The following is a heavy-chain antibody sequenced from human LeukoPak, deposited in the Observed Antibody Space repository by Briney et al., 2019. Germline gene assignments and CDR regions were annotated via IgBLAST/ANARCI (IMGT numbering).Heavy chain of an antibody. J-gene: IGHJ3*02. V-gene: IGHV3-11*04. Sequence: GGSLRLSCAASGFTFSDYYMSWIRQAPGKGLEWVSYLSSSGSTIYYADSVKGRFTISRDNAKNSLYLQMYSLRAEDTAVYYCARDIRVSSGYDYDASDIWGQGTMVTVSS. D-gene: IGHD5-12*01. CDR2: LSSSGSTI. CDR3: ARDIRVSSGYDYDASDI. CDR1: GFTFSDYY.